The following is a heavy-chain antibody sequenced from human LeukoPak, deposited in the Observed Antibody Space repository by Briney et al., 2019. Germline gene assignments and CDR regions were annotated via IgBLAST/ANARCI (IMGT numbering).Heavy chain of an antibody. CDR1: GYTFTSCG. D-gene: IGHD3-22*01. V-gene: IGHV1-18*01. CDR2: ISAYNGNT. J-gene: IGHJ4*02. Sequence: ASVKVSCKASGYTFTSCGISWVRQAPGQGLEWMGWISAYNGNTNYAQKLQGRVTMTTDTSTSTAYMELRSLRSDDTAVYYCASGSLPYYYDSSGYYQFDYWGQGTLVTVSS. CDR3: ASGSLPYYYDSSGYYQFDY.